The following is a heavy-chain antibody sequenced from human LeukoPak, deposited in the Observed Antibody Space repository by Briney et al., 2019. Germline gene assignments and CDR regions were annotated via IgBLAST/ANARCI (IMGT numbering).Heavy chain of an antibody. Sequence: GGSLRLSCAASGFTFSSYAMHWVRQAPGKGLEWVAVISYDGSNKYYADSVKGRFTISRDTSKNTLYLQMNSLRAEDTAVYYCARDYGYSSSWYAPGNWFDPWGQGTLVTVSS. CDR1: GFTFSSYA. D-gene: IGHD6-13*01. V-gene: IGHV3-30*04. CDR3: ARDYGYSSSWYAPGNWFDP. J-gene: IGHJ5*02. CDR2: ISYDGSNK.